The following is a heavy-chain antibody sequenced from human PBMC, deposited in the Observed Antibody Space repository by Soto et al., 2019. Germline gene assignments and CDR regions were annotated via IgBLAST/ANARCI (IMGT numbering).Heavy chain of an antibody. CDR2: ISGSGGST. V-gene: IGHV3-23*01. CDR1: GFTFSSYA. J-gene: IGHJ3*02. Sequence: GGSLRLSCAASGFTFSSYAMSWVRQAPGKGLEWVSAISGSGGSTYYADSVKGRFTISRDNSKNTLYLQMNSLRAEDTAVYYCAKAYSGWLERGWENDAFDIWGQGTMVTVSS. D-gene: IGHD6-19*01. CDR3: AKAYSGWLERGWENDAFDI.